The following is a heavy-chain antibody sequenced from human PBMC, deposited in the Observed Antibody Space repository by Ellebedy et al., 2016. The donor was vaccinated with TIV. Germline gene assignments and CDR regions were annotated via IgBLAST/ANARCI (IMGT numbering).Heavy chain of an antibody. CDR2: INVNRGAT. V-gene: IGHV1-2*02. D-gene: IGHD2-2*01. Sequence: ASVKVSCXASGYRFTGNYIHWVRQAPGQGLEWMGWINVNRGATNFAQNLQGRVTFTRDTSINTVYMELNGLRSDDTATYYCAREGGEFCTSASCSFGSWGQGTPVTVSS. CDR1: GYRFTGNY. CDR3: AREGGEFCTSASCSFGS. J-gene: IGHJ4*02.